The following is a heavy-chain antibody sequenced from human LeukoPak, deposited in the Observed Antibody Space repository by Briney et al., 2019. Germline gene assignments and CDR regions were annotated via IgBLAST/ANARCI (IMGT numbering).Heavy chain of an antibody. D-gene: IGHD6-19*01. Sequence: SETLSLTCTVSGGSISSSGYYWGWIRQPPGKALEWIGSISYSGTTYYNPSLTSRVTISVDTSKNQFSLKMTSVTAADTAVYYCARDLHSSGWYGLWDYWGQGTLVTVSS. J-gene: IGHJ4*02. CDR1: GGSISSSGYY. CDR2: ISYSGTT. V-gene: IGHV4-39*02. CDR3: ARDLHSSGWYGLWDY.